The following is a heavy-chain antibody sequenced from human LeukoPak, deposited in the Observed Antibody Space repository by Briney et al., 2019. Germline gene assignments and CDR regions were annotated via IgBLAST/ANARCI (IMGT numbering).Heavy chain of an antibody. CDR1: GFTLSNYN. CDR3: AKASLDYDFWSGYFVY. J-gene: IGHJ4*02. CDR2: ISSSSITI. Sequence: GGSLRLSCADSGFTLSNYNLNWVRQAPGKGLEWLSYISSSSITIDYADSVKGRFTISRDNAKNSLFLQMNSLRAEDTAVYYCAKASLDYDFWSGYFVYWGQGTLVTVSS. D-gene: IGHD3-3*01. V-gene: IGHV3-48*01.